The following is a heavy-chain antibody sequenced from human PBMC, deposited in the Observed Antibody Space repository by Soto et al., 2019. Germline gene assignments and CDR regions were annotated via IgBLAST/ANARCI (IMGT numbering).Heavy chain of an antibody. D-gene: IGHD6-13*01. CDR3: ARASTAAYYFDY. J-gene: IGHJ4*02. V-gene: IGHV4-59*01. CDR2: IYYSGST. CDR1: GGSISSYY. Sequence: ETLSLTCTVSGGSISSYYWSWIRQPPGKGLEWIGYIYYSGSTNYNPSLKSRVTISVDTSKNQFSLKLSSVTAADTAVYYCARASTAAYYFDYWGQGTLVTVSS.